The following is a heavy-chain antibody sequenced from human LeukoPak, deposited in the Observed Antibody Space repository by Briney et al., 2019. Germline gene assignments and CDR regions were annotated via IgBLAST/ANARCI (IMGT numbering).Heavy chain of an antibody. CDR1: GYTLTELS. CDR2: FDPEDGET. J-gene: IGHJ4*02. CDR3: ATEESGYSYGQFDY. V-gene: IGHV1-24*01. D-gene: IGHD5-18*01. Sequence: ASVKVSCKVSGYTLTELSMHWVRHAPGEGLEWMGGFDPEDGETIYAQKFQGRVTMTEDTSTDTAYMELSSLRSEDTAVYYCATEESGYSYGQFDYWGQGTLVTVSS.